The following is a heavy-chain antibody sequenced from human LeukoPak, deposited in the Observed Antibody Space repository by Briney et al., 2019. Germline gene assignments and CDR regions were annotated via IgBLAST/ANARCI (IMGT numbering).Heavy chain of an antibody. Sequence: GGSLRLSCVASGFPFSSYWMTWVRQAPGKGLEWVANIKQDGSKKSYVDSVKGRFTISRDNAKNSLYLQMNSLRAEDTAVYYCAGKWLPRPWGQGTLVTVSS. J-gene: IGHJ5*02. CDR3: AGKWLPRP. D-gene: IGHD5-12*01. CDR2: IKQDGSKK. CDR1: GFPFSSYW. V-gene: IGHV3-7*03.